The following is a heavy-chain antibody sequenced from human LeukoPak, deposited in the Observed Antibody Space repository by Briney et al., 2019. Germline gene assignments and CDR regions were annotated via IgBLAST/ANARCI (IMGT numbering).Heavy chain of an antibody. CDR3: ARDDPRTTNYGMDV. D-gene: IGHD1-1*01. CDR2: IYYSGST. J-gene: IGHJ6*04. V-gene: IGHV4-59*01. Sequence: SETLSLTCTVSGGSISSYYWSWIRQPPGKGLEWIGYIYYSGSTNYNPSLKSRVTISVDTSKNQFTLKLSSVTAADTAVYYCARDDPRTTNYGMDVWGKGTTVTVSS. CDR1: GGSISSYY.